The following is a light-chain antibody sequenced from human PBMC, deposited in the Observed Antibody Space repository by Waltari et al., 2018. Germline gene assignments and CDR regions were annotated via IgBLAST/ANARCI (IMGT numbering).Light chain of an antibody. CDR3: SSYAGNNNLV. V-gene: IGLV2-8*01. CDR1: SSDIGAYDY. CDR2: EVN. Sequence: QSALTQPPSASGSPGQSVTLSCTGTSSDIGAYDYVSWYQQHPGKAPKLIISEVNKPPSGVPNRFSASKSGNTASLTVSGLQAEDEADYYCSSYAGNNNLVFGGGTKLTVL. J-gene: IGLJ2*01.